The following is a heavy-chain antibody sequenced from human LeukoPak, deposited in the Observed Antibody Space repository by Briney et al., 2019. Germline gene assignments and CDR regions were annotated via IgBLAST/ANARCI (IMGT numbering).Heavy chain of an antibody. Sequence: PSETLSLTCTVSGGSVSSGGYYWSWIRQPPGKGLEWIGYIYYTGSTNYSPSLKSRFTISVDTSKNQFSLKLSSVTAADTAVYYCAGDYYGSGVNWFDSWGQGTLVTVSS. CDR1: GGSVSSGGYY. D-gene: IGHD3-10*01. J-gene: IGHJ5*01. V-gene: IGHV4-61*08. CDR3: AGDYYGSGVNWFDS. CDR2: IYYTGST.